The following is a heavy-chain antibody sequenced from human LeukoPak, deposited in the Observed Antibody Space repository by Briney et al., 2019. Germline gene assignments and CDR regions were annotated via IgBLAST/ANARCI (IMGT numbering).Heavy chain of an antibody. CDR3: ARAGGTIFGVVITASDY. D-gene: IGHD3-3*01. V-gene: IGHV1-2*02. CDR1: GYTFTGYY. CDR2: INPNSGGT. J-gene: IGHJ4*02. Sequence: ASVTVSCKASGYTFTGYYMHWVRQAPGQGLEGMGWINPNSGGTNYAQKFQGRVTMTRDTSISTAYMELSRLRSDDTAVYYCARAGGTIFGVVITASDYWGQGTLVTVSS.